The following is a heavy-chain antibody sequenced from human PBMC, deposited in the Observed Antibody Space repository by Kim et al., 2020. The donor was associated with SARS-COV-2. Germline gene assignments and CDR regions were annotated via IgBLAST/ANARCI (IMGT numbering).Heavy chain of an antibody. CDR1: GFTFSSYA. D-gene: IGHD6-19*01. Sequence: GGSLRLSCAASGFTFSSYAMSWVRQAPGKGLEWVSAISGSGGSTYYADSVKGRFTISRDNSKNTLYLQMNSLRAEDTAVYYCAKVSGTTPGYSSGWYPYYFDYWGQGTLVTVSS. CDR3: AKVSGTTPGYSSGWYPYYFDY. J-gene: IGHJ4*02. CDR2: ISGSGGST. V-gene: IGHV3-23*01.